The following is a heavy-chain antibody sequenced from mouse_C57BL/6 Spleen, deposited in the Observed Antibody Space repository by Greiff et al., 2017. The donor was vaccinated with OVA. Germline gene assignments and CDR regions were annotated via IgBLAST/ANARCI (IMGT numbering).Heavy chain of an antibody. CDR2: IDPETGGT. J-gene: IGHJ2*01. D-gene: IGHD2-3*01. V-gene: IGHV1-15*01. Sequence: VQLQESGAELVRPGASVTLSCKASGYTFTDYEMHWVKQTPVHGLEWIGAIDPETGGTAYNQKFKGKAILTADKSSSTAYMELRSLTSEDSAVYYCTRYCDGYLGYWGQGTTLTVSS. CDR3: TRYCDGYLGY. CDR1: GYTFTDYE.